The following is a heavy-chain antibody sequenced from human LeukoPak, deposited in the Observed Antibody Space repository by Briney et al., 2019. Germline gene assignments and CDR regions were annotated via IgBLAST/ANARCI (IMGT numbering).Heavy chain of an antibody. CDR3: ARESESSGWYDY. CDR2: ISGDGGNT. J-gene: IGHJ4*02. CDR1: GFMFHDYA. D-gene: IGHD6-19*01. V-gene: IGHV3-43*02. Sequence: PGGSLGLSCAAPGFMFHDYAIHWVRQAPGKGLEWVSLISGDGGNTYSADSVKGRFTISRDNSKNSLYLQMNSLRSDDTALYYCARESESSGWYDYWGQGTLVTVSS.